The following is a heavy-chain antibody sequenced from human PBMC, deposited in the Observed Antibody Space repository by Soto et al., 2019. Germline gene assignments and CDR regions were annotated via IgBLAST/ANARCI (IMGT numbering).Heavy chain of an antibody. V-gene: IGHV3-73*01. CDR3: TVLEGYCSGGSCQTARL. J-gene: IGHJ4*02. Sequence: EVQLVESGGGLVQPGGSLKLSCAASGFTFSGSAMHWVRQASGKGLEWVGRIRSKANSYATAYAASVKGRFTISRDDSKNTAYLQMNSLKTEDTAVYYCTVLEGYCSGGSCQTARLWGQGTLVTVSS. D-gene: IGHD2-15*01. CDR1: GFTFSGSA. CDR2: IRSKANSYAT.